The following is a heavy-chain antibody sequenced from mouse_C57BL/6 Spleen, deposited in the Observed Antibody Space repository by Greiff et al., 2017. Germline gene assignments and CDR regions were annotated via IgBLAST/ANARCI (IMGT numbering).Heavy chain of an antibody. CDR1: GYSITSGYY. CDR2: ISYDGSN. D-gene: IGHD2-4*01. CDR3: ARDLYDYDGDWFAY. V-gene: IGHV3-6*01. Sequence: EVQRVESGPGLVKPSQSLSLTCSVTGYSITSGYYWNWIRQFPGNKLEWMGYISYDGSNNYNPSLKNRISITRDTSKNQFFLKLNSVTTEDTATYYCARDLYDYDGDWFAYWGQGTLVTVSA. J-gene: IGHJ3*01.